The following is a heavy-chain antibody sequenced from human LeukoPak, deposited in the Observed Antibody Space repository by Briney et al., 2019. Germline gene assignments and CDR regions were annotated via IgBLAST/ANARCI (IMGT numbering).Heavy chain of an antibody. D-gene: IGHD1-7*01. V-gene: IGHV4-34*01. CDR1: GGSFSGYY. CDR3: ARGGWGWNYAYYLDY. CDR2: INHSGST. Sequence: SETLSLTCAVYGGSFSGYYWSWIRQPPGKGLEWIGEINHSGSTNYNPSLKSRVTISVDTSKNQFSLKLSSVTAADTAVYYCARGGWGWNYAYYLDYWGQGTLVTVSS. J-gene: IGHJ4*02.